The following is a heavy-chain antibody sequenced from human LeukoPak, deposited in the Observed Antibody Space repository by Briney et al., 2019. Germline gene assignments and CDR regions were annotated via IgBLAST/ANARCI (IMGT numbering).Heavy chain of an antibody. CDR2: ISAYNGNT. V-gene: IGHV1-18*01. Sequence: GASVKVSCKASGYTITSYGISWVRQAPGQGLEWMGWISAYNGNTNYAQKLQGRVTMTTDTSTSTAYMELRSLRSDDTAVYYCARDLRIVGATTSFDYWGQGTLVTVSS. J-gene: IGHJ4*02. CDR3: ARDLRIVGATTSFDY. CDR1: GYTITSYG. D-gene: IGHD1-26*01.